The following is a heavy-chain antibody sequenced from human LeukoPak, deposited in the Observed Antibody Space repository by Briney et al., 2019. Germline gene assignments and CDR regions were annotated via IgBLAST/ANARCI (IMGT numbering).Heavy chain of an antibody. J-gene: IGHJ4*02. V-gene: IGHV4-59*01. CDR3: AKDPSIIPYYFDY. CDR1: GGSISSYY. Sequence: SETLSLTCTASGGSISSYYWSWIRQPPGKGLEWIGYVYYSGSTDYNPSLKSRVTISLDTSKNQFSLRLNSVTAADTAVYYCAKDPSIIPYYFDYWGQGTLVTVSS. CDR2: VYYSGST. D-gene: IGHD2/OR15-2a*01.